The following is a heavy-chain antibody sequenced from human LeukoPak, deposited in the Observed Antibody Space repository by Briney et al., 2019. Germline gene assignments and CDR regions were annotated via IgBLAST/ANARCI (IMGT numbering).Heavy chain of an antibody. V-gene: IGHV3-30*18. J-gene: IGHJ6*02. CDR2: ISFDGSNK. Sequence: PGGSLRLSCAASGFTFSIYVMHWVRQAPGRGLEGVAVISFDGSNKYYADSVKGRFTISRDNSKNTLYLQMNSLRAEDTAVYYCAKDDGYYYYGMDVWGQGTTVTVSS. CDR1: GFTFSIYV. CDR3: AKDDGYYYYGMDV. D-gene: IGHD5-24*01.